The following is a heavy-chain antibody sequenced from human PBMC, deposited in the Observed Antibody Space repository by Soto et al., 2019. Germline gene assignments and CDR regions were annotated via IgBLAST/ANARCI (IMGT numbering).Heavy chain of an antibody. J-gene: IGHJ6*03. CDR3: AKEGRGGTYFGYFYMDV. CDR2: ISGGGVSA. CDR1: GFTFSNYA. D-gene: IGHD1-1*01. Sequence: EVQLLESGGGLVQPGGSLRLSCAASGFTFSNYAMNWVRQAAGKGLEWVSTISGGGVSAYYADSVRGRFTISRDNSKNTLYLQMNSLRAEDTAVYYCAKEGRGGTYFGYFYMDVWGRGATVTVSS. V-gene: IGHV3-23*01.